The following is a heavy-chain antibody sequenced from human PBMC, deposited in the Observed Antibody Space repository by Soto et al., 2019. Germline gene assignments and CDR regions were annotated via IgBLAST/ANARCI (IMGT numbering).Heavy chain of an antibody. J-gene: IGHJ6*02. CDR1: GGTFSSYA. V-gene: IGHV1-69*01. D-gene: IGHD1-1*01. CDR3: AQHHGNPDYYYYGMDV. Sequence: QVQLVQSGAEVKKPGSSVKVSCKASGGTFSSYAISWVRQAPGQGLEWMGGIIPIFGTANYAQKFQGRVTITADESTSTAYMELRSLRSEDTAVYYCAQHHGNPDYYYYGMDVWGQGTTVTVSS. CDR2: IIPIFGTA.